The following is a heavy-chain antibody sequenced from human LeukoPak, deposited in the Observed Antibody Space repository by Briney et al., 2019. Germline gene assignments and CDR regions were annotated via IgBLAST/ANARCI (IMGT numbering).Heavy chain of an antibody. CDR3: ASPSLYSGYDFYAFDI. V-gene: IGHV4-34*01. CDR2: INHSGST. D-gene: IGHD5-12*01. Sequence: PSETLSLTCAVYGGSFSGYYWSWLRQPPGKGLEWIGEINHSGSTNYNPSLKSRVTISVDTSKNQFSLKLSSVTAADTAVYYCASPSLYSGYDFYAFDIWGQGTMVTVSS. CDR1: GGSFSGYY. J-gene: IGHJ3*02.